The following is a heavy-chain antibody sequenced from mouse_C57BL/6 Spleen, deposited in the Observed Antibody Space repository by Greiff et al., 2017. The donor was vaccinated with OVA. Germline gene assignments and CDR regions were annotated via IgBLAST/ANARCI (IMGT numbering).Heavy chain of an antibody. Sequence: VQLQESGAELVKPGASVKMSCKASGYTFTTYPIEWMKQNHGKSLEWIGNFHPYNDDTKYNEKFKGKATLTVEKSSSTVYLELSRLTSDDSAVYYCARGGYGSSYWYFDVWGTGTTVTVSS. J-gene: IGHJ1*03. V-gene: IGHV1-47*01. CDR2: FHPYNDDT. CDR1: GYTFTTYP. CDR3: ARGGYGSSYWYFDV. D-gene: IGHD1-1*01.